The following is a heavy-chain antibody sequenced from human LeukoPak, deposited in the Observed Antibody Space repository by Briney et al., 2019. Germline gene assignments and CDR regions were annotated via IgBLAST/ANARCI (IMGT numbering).Heavy chain of an antibody. D-gene: IGHD1-26*01. CDR1: GYSFTSYW. V-gene: IGHV5-51*01. Sequence: GESLKISCKGSGYSFTSYWIGWVRQMPGKSLEWMGIIYPGDSDTRYSPFFQGQVTISADKSISTAYLQWSSLKASDTAMYYCARHSAKIEYYFDYWGQGTLVTVSS. CDR3: ARHSAKIEYYFDY. J-gene: IGHJ4*02. CDR2: IYPGDSDT.